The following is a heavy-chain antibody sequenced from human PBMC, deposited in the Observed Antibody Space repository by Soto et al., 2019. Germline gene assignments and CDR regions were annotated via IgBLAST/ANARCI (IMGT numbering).Heavy chain of an antibody. V-gene: IGHV4-59*01. CDR1: GGSISSYY. D-gene: IGHD5-18*01. J-gene: IGHJ4*02. CDR3: ARGDSYGSGPTFDY. Sequence: SETLSLTCTVSGGSISSYYWSWIRQPPGKGLEWIGYIYYSGSTNYNPSLKSRVTISVDTSKNQFSLKLSSVTAADTAVYYCARGDSYGSGPTFDYWGQGTLVTVSS. CDR2: IYYSGST.